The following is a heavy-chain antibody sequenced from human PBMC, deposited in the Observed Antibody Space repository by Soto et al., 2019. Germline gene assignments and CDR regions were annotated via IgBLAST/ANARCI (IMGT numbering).Heavy chain of an antibody. J-gene: IGHJ3*02. CDR2: IYYSGST. V-gene: IGHV4-59*01. D-gene: IGHD6-13*01. CDR3: ARTYSSTNDAFDI. Sequence: QVQLQESGPGLVKPSETLSLTCTVSGGSISSYYWSWIRQPPGKGLEWIGYIYYSGSTNYNPSLQSRVPISVDPSKNQFSLKLSSVTAADTAVYYCARTYSSTNDAFDIWGQGTMVTVSS. CDR1: GGSISSYY.